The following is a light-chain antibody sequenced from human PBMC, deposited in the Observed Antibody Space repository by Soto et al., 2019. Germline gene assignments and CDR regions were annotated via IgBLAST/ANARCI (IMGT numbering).Light chain of an antibody. CDR2: DAS. J-gene: IGKJ5*01. CDR1: QSVNNY. V-gene: IGKV3-11*01. CDR3: QQYGITIT. Sequence: EIVWIQSPATLSLSPGERATLSCRASQSVNNYLAWYQQTPGHAPSLLIYDASTRATGIPARFSGSGSGTDFTLTIRSLQPEDFAVFYCQQYGITITFGQGTRLEIK.